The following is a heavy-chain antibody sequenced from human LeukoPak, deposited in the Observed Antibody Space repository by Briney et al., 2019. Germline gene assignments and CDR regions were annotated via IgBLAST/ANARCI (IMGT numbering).Heavy chain of an antibody. Sequence: GGSLRLSCGASGFTFSRYGMHWVRQAPGKGLEWVAFIRYDGSNKYNADSAKGRFTISRDNSKNTLYLQMNSLRAEDTAVYYCAKDSTAPISITMVRGRWYFDYWGQETLVTVSS. V-gene: IGHV3-30*02. J-gene: IGHJ4*02. CDR1: GFTFSRYG. D-gene: IGHD3-10*01. CDR3: AKDSTAPISITMVRGRWYFDY. CDR2: IRYDGSNK.